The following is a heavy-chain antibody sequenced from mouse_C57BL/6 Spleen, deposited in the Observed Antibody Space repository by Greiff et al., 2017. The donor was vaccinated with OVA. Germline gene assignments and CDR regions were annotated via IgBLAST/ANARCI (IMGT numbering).Heavy chain of an antibody. CDR1: GYAFSSSW. Sequence: QVQLQQSGPELVKPGASVKISCKASGYAFSSSWMNWVKQRPGKGLEWIGRIYPGDGDTNYHGKFKGEAPLTAAKSSSRAYMQLSSLTSEDSAVYFCAPITTVVATDFDVWGTGTTVTVSS. CDR3: APITTVVATDFDV. J-gene: IGHJ1*03. D-gene: IGHD1-1*01. CDR2: IYPGDGDT. V-gene: IGHV1-82*01.